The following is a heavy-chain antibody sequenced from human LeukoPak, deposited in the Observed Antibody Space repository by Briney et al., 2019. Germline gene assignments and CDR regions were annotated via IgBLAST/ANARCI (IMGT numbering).Heavy chain of an antibody. CDR3: ARAAYDSGSYIVNHDY. CDR2: IYRDDTT. CDR1: GFTVSTNY. V-gene: IGHV3-53*01. D-gene: IGHD3-22*01. J-gene: IGHJ4*02. Sequence: GGSLRLSCAASGFTVSTNYMSWVRQAPGKGLEWVSVIYRDDTTYYADSVKGRFTISRDNSKNTLYLQMSSVRAEDTAVYYCARAAYDSGSYIVNHDYWGQGTLVTVSS.